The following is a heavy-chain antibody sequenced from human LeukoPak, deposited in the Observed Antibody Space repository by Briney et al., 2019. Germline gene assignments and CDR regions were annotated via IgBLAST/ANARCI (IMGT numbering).Heavy chain of an antibody. CDR2: ISAYNGNT. CDR1: GYTFTSYG. J-gene: IGHJ4*02. D-gene: IGHD2-15*01. Sequence: ASAKVSRKASGYTFTSYGISWVRQAPGQGLEWMGWISAYNGNTNYAQKLQGRVTMTTDTSTSTAYMELRSLRSDDTAVYYCARDRGYCSGGSCDQRFDYWGQGTLVTVSS. CDR3: ARDRGYCSGGSCDQRFDY. V-gene: IGHV1-18*01.